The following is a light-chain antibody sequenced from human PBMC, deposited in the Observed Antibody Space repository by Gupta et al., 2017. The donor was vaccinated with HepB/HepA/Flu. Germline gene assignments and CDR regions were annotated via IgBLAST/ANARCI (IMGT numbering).Light chain of an antibody. V-gene: IGLV1-44*01. CDR2: SNN. CDR1: SSNIGSNT. Sequence: QSVLTHPPSSSGTPGQRVTISCSGSSSNIGSNTVTWYQQLPGTAPKLLIYSNNQRPSGVPDRFSGSKSGTSASLDITGLQSEDEADYYWEAWDDSLTGPVFGGGTKLTVL. CDR3: EAWDDSLTGPV. J-gene: IGLJ3*02.